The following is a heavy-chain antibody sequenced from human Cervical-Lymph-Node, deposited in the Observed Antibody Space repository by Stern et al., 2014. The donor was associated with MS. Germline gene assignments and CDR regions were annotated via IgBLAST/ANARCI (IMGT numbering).Heavy chain of an antibody. CDR1: GGTFSSST. Sequence: QVQLXXXGAEVKKPGSSVKVSCKASGGTFSSSTISWVRQAPGQGLEWMGGIIPLXGTAHYAQKFQGRVTITADXSTXTAYMELSSLRSXDTAVYYCARELXXXLVYWGXGTLVTVS. CDR3: ARELXXXLVY. J-gene: IGHJ4*02. V-gene: IGHV1-69*01. CDR2: IIPLXGTA.